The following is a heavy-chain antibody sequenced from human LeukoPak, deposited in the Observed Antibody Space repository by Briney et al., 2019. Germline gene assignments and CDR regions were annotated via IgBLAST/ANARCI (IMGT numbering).Heavy chain of an antibody. Sequence: SETLSLTCAVSGGSISSRNWWSWVRQPPGKGLEWIGEIYHSGSTNYNPSLKTRVTISVDKSKDQFSLKLSSVTAADTAVYYCARASHDYGDYSHFDYWGQGTLVTVSS. D-gene: IGHD4-17*01. V-gene: IGHV4-4*02. CDR1: GGSISSRNW. CDR2: IYHSGST. J-gene: IGHJ4*02. CDR3: ARASHDYGDYSHFDY.